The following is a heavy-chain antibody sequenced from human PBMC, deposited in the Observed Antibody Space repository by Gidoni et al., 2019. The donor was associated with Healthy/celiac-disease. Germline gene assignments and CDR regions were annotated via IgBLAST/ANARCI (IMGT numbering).Heavy chain of an antibody. V-gene: IGHV3-48*01. CDR1: GFTFSSYR. D-gene: IGHD3-22*01. CDR2: IRSSSSTI. J-gene: IGHJ4*02. Sequence: EVPLVESGGGLLQPGGSLILSCPASGFTFSSYRMNWVRQAPGKGLEWVSYIRSSSSTIYYADSVKGRFTISRDNAKNSLYLQMNSLRAEDTAVYYWARDPSHMYYYDSSGSDYWGQGTLVTVSS. CDR3: ARDPSHMYYYDSSGSDY.